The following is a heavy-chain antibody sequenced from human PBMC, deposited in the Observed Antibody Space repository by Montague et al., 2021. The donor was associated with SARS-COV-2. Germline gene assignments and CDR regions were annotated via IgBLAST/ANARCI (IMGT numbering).Heavy chain of an antibody. D-gene: IGHD3-22*01. CDR2: ISTSSSYI. CDR1: GFTFSSYS. CDR3: ARSTYYYDSSGSYYFDY. V-gene: IGHV3-21*01. J-gene: IGHJ4*02. Sequence: SLRLSCAASGFTFSSYSMHWVRQAPGKGLEWVSSISTSSSYIYYADSVKGRFTISRDNAKNSLYLQMNSLRAEDTAGYYCARSTYYYDSSGSYYFDYWGRGTLVTVSS.